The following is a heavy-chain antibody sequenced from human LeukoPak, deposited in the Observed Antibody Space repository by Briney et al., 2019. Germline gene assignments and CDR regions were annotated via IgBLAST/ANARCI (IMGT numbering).Heavy chain of an antibody. J-gene: IGHJ4*02. D-gene: IGHD3-22*01. Sequence: GGSLRLSCAASGFTFSSYAMHWVRQAPGKGLEWVAVISYDGSNKYYADSVKGRFTISRDNSKNTLYLQMNSLRAEDTAVYYCARDCDYYDSSGYCQLFDYWGQGTLVTVSS. CDR1: GFTFSSYA. CDR3: ARDCDYYDSSGYCQLFDY. V-gene: IGHV3-30*04. CDR2: ISYDGSNK.